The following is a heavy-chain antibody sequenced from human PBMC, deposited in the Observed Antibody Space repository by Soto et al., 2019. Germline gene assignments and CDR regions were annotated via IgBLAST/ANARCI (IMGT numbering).Heavy chain of an antibody. V-gene: IGHV1-69*02. CDR3: ARVPSMVRGVIANDAHGGLDAY. Sequence: QVQLVQSGAEVKKPGSSVKVSCKASGGTFSSYTISWVRQAPGQGLEWMGRIIPILGIANYAQKFQGRVTITADKSTSTAYMEVSSLRSEDTAVYYCARVPSMVRGVIANDAHGGLDAYWGQGTMVTVSS. J-gene: IGHJ3*01. CDR2: IIPILGIA. D-gene: IGHD3-10*01. CDR1: GGTFSSYT.